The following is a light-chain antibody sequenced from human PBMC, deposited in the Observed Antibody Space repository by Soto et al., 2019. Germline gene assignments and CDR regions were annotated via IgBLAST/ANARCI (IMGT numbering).Light chain of an antibody. Sequence: EIVLTQSPGTLSLSPGEGATLSCRASQSVSDNYLAWYQQKPGQTHRLLIYGASSSATGIPDRFSGSESGTDFTLTISSLDPEDFAVYYCQKYGTSPYAFGQGTKLEI. V-gene: IGKV3-20*01. CDR1: QSVSDNY. J-gene: IGKJ2*01. CDR2: GAS. CDR3: QKYGTSPYA.